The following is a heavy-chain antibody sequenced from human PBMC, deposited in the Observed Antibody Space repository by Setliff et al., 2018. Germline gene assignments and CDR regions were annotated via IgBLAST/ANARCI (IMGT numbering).Heavy chain of an antibody. J-gene: IGHJ3*02. V-gene: IGHV4-30-4*08. Sequence: PSETLSLTCTVSGGSISSGDYYWSWIRQPPGKGLEWIGYIYYSGSTYYNPSLKSRVTISVDTSKNQFSLKLSSVTAADTAMYYCAREAPGYAFDIWGQGTMVTVSS. CDR2: IYYSGST. CDR3: AREAPGYAFDI. D-gene: IGHD1-1*01. CDR1: GGSISSGDYY.